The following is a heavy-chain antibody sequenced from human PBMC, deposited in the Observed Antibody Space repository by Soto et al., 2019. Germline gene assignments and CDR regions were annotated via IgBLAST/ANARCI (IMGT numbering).Heavy chain of an antibody. D-gene: IGHD1-26*01. Sequence: QLLESGGGLVQPGGSLRLSCAASGFTFATSTMNWVRQAPGKGLEWVSGIYGSGDSTFYADSVKGRFTISRDKSKNTLDLQMNSLRAEDTAGYYCAKEARPEGYWDFDYWGQGTLVTVSS. CDR1: GFTFATST. CDR3: AKEARPEGYWDFDY. J-gene: IGHJ4*02. V-gene: IGHV3-23*01. CDR2: IYGSGDST.